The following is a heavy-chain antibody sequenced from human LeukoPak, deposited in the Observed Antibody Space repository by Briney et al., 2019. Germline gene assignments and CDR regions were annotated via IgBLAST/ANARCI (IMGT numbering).Heavy chain of an antibody. CDR1: GFTFSDYY. CDR3: ARVPPVDYYYYYMDV. CDR2: ISSSGSTI. V-gene: IGHV3-11*04. J-gene: IGHJ6*03. Sequence: PGGSLRLSCAASGFTFSDYYMSWIRQAPGKGLEWVSYISSSGSTIYYADSVKGRFTISRDNAKNSLYLQMNSLRAEDTAVYYCARVPPVDYYYYYMDVWDKGTTVTISS.